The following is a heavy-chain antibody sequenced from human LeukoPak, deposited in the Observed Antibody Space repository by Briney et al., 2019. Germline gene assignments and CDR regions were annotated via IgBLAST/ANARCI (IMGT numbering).Heavy chain of an antibody. V-gene: IGHV4-4*07. CDR2: IYTSGST. J-gene: IGHJ3*02. CDR3: ARGFSSIPIVGATDDAFDI. D-gene: IGHD1-26*01. Sequence: SETLSLTCTVSGGSISSYYWSWIRQPAGKGLEWIGRIYTSGSTNYNPSLKSRVTMSVDTSKNQFSLKLSSVTAADTAVYYCARGFSSIPIVGATDDAFDIWGQGTMVTVSS. CDR1: GGSISSYY.